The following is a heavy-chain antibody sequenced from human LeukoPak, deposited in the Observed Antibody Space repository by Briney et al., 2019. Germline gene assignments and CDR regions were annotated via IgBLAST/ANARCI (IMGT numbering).Heavy chain of an antibody. V-gene: IGHV4-34*01. CDR3: ARVPVDFWSGYLIVDRAFDI. CDR2: INHSGST. Sequence: PSETLSLTCAVYGGSFSGYYWSWIRQPPGKGLEWIGEINHSGSTNYNPSLKSRVTISVDTSKNQFSLKLSSVTAADTAVYYCARVPVDFWSGYLIVDRAFDIWGQGTMVTVSS. J-gene: IGHJ3*02. CDR1: GGSFSGYY. D-gene: IGHD3-3*01.